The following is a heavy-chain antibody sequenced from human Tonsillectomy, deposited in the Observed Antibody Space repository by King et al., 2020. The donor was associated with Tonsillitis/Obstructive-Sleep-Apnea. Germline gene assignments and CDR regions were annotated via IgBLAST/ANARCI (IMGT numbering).Heavy chain of an antibody. Sequence: QLQESGPGLVKPSETLSLTCTVSGASISSTTYYWGWIRQPPGKGLEWIGSIYYSGSTYYNPSLKSRVTISVDTSKNQFSLRLSSVTAVDTAVYYCARPDRTWELLDWGQGTMVTVSS. CDR3: ARPDRTWELLD. D-gene: IGHD1-26*01. CDR2: IYYSGST. J-gene: IGHJ3*01. CDR1: GASISSTTYY. V-gene: IGHV4-39*01.